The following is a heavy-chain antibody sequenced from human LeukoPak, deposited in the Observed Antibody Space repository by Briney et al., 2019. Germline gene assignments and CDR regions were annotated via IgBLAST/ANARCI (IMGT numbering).Heavy chain of an antibody. J-gene: IGHJ4*02. CDR2: IKSKTDGGTT. Sequence: RGSLRLSCAASGFTITYAWMSWVRQAPGKGLEWLGRIKSKTDGGTTDYAAPVKGRITVSRDDSKNTLYLQMNSLKTEDTAVYYCTGYYYDSSGSFFDYWGQGTLVTVSS. CDR3: TGYYYDSSGSFFDY. D-gene: IGHD3-22*01. V-gene: IGHV3-15*01. CDR1: GFTITYAW.